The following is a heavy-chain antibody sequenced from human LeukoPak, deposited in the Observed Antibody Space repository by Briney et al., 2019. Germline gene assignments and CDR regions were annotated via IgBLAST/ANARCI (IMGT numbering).Heavy chain of an antibody. CDR1: GGSFSGYY. CDR3: ARGDLYIVVVPAGTQSVAWFDP. V-gene: IGHV4-34*01. J-gene: IGHJ5*02. D-gene: IGHD2-2*01. CDR2: INHSGST. Sequence: PSETLSLTCAVYGGSFSGYYWSRIRQPPGKGLEWIGEINHSGSTNYNPSLKSRVTISVDTSKNQFSLKLSSVTAADTAVYYCARGDLYIVVVPAGTQSVAWFDPWGQGTLVTVSS.